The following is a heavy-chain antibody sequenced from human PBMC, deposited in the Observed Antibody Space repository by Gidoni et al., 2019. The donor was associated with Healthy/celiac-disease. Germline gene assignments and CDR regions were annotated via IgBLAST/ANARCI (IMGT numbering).Heavy chain of an antibody. Sequence: QVQLQESGPGLVKPSQTLSLTCTVSVGSISSGGYYWSWIRQHPGKGLEWIGYIYYSGSTYYNPSLKSRVTISVDTSKNQFSLKLSSVTAADTAVYYCAREGIVVVPAAMSRGWFDPWGQGTLVTVSS. J-gene: IGHJ5*02. D-gene: IGHD2-2*01. CDR2: IYYSGST. V-gene: IGHV4-31*03. CDR1: VGSISSGGYY. CDR3: AREGIVVVPAAMSRGWFDP.